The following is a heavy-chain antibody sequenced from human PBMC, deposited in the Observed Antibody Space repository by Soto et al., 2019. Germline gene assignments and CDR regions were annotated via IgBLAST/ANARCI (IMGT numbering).Heavy chain of an antibody. D-gene: IGHD5-12*01. Sequence: QVQLVQSGAEVKKPGASVKVSCKASGYTFTSYAISWMRHAPGQGHEWMGWISAYNGNTNYAQKLQGRVTLTTDTSTITAYMELSSRRSDDTAVYYSALVNSGYDLSNPAWNFFDPWGQGTLVTVSS. CDR2: ISAYNGNT. CDR1: GYTFTSYA. CDR3: ALVNSGYDLSNPAWNFFDP. V-gene: IGHV1-18*01. J-gene: IGHJ5*02.